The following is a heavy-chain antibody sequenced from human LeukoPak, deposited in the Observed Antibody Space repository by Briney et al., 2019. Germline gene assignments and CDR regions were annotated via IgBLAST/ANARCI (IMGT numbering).Heavy chain of an antibody. CDR1: GGSISSSNW. V-gene: IGHV4-4*02. CDR2: IYHSGST. Sequence: SETLSLTCAVSGGSISSSNWWSWVRQPPGKGLEWIGEIYHSGSTNYNPSLKSRVTISVDKSKNQFSLKLSSVTAADTAVYYCARVGGSTIWYFDLWGRGTLVTVSS. CDR3: ARVGGSTIWYFDL. J-gene: IGHJ2*01. D-gene: IGHD5-24*01.